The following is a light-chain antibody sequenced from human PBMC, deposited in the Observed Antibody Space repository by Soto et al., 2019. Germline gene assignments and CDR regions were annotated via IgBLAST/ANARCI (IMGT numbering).Light chain of an antibody. V-gene: IGLV2-14*03. CDR1: SSDVGSYNY. Sequence: QSALTQPASMSGTPGQSITISCTGTSSDVGSYNYVSWYQHYPGKAPKHMIYDVSNRPSGVSYRISGSKSGNTASLTISGFQAEDEADYCGSTYTARSTHVVFGGGTKVTVL. CDR3: STYTARSTHVV. J-gene: IGLJ2*01. CDR2: DVS.